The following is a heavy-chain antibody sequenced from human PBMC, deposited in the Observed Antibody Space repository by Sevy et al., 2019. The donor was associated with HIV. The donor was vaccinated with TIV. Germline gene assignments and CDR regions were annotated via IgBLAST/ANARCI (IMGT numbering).Heavy chain of an antibody. J-gene: IGHJ3*01. CDR3: LPVPSGNALDV. V-gene: IGHV3-23*01. CDR1: GFTFSSYA. CDR2: ISSSGDST. Sequence: GGSLRLSCAASGFTFSSYAMSWVRQAPGKGLEWVSAISSSGDSTYYADSVRGRFTISRDNFKNTMYLQMNSLRAEDTAVYYSLPVPSGNALDVRGQGTMVTVSS. D-gene: IGHD6-6*01.